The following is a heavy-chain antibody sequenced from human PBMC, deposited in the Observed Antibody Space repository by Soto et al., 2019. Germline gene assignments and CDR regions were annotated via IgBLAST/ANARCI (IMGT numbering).Heavy chain of an antibody. Sequence: SETLSLTCTVSGGSISSGGYYWSWIRQHPGKGLEWIGYIYYSGSTYYNPPLKSRVTISVDTSKNQFSLKLSSVTAADTAVYYCASLTTVTTFDYYYYGMDVWGQGTTVTVSS. CDR2: IYYSGST. CDR1: GGSISSGGYY. V-gene: IGHV4-31*03. CDR3: ASLTTVTTFDYYYYGMDV. D-gene: IGHD4-17*01. J-gene: IGHJ6*02.